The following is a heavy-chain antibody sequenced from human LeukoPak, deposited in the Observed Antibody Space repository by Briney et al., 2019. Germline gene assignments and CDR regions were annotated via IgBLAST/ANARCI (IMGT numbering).Heavy chain of an antibody. D-gene: IGHD2-2*01. CDR3: ARAPRGVVVPAAIDP. CDR1: AYTFASYG. J-gene: IGHJ5*02. Sequence: ASVKVSCKASAYTFASYGISWVRQAPGQGLEWMGWISAYNGNTNYAQKLQGRVTMTTDTSTSTAYMELRSLRSDDTAVYYCARAPRGVVVPAAIDPWGQGTLVTVSS. V-gene: IGHV1-18*01. CDR2: ISAYNGNT.